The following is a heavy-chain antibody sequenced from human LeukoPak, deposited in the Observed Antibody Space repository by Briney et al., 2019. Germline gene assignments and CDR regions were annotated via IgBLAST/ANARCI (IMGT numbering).Heavy chain of an antibody. CDR2: IYTSEST. D-gene: IGHD3-10*01. CDR3: ARGLWFGDENPPYFDY. CDR1: GGSISSSNYY. J-gene: IGHJ4*02. V-gene: IGHV4-61*02. Sequence: SETLSLTCSASGGSISSSNYYWSWIRQPAGKGLEWIGRIYTSESTNYNPSLKSRVTISVDTSRNQFSLKLSSVTAADTAVYYCARGLWFGDENPPYFDYWGQGILVTVSS.